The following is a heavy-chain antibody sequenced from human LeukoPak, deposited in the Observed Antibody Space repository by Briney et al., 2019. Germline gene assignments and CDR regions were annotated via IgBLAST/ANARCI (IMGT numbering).Heavy chain of an antibody. Sequence: GGSLRLSCEASEFTFSTYEMNWVRQAPGKGLEWIAYIMGGGRVIYYKDSVKGRFIISRDNAKKSLFLQMNSLRVEDTAVYYCWGTDKTGPETFDVWGLGTMVNVSS. CDR2: IMGGGRVI. CDR3: WGTDKTGPETFDV. J-gene: IGHJ3*01. CDR1: EFTFSTYE. D-gene: IGHD3-16*01. V-gene: IGHV3-48*03.